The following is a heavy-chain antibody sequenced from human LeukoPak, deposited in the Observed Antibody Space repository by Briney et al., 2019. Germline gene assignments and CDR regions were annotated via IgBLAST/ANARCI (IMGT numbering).Heavy chain of an antibody. Sequence: GGSLRLSCAASGFTFSTYWIHWVRQAPGKGLVWVSRISSDGSSTTYADSVKGRFTISRDNAKNTLYLQMNSLRAEDTAAYSCAREGVATTSFDYWGQGTLVTVSS. J-gene: IGHJ4*02. CDR1: GFTFSTYW. V-gene: IGHV3-74*01. D-gene: IGHD5-12*01. CDR2: ISSDGSST. CDR3: AREGVATTSFDY.